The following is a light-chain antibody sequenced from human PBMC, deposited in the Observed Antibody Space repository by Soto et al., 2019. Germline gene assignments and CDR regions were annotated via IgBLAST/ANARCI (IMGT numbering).Light chain of an antibody. CDR2: DAS. CDR1: QSISTW. J-gene: IGKJ1*01. Sequence: DIQMTQSPSTLSASVGDRVTITCWASQSISTWLAWYQQKPGKAPKVLIYDASSLESGVPSRFSGGGSGTEFTLTISSLQPEDFATYYCQQYNSYSRTFGQGTKVEIK. V-gene: IGKV1-5*01. CDR3: QQYNSYSRT.